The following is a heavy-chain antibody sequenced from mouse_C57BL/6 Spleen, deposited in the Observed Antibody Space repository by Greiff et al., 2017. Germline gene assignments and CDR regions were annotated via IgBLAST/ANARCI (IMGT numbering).Heavy chain of an antibody. CDR1: GYTFTSYW. CDR3: ARTLRLYAMDY. V-gene: IGHV1-69*01. J-gene: IGHJ4*01. Sequence: QVHLQQPGAELVMPGASVKLSCKASGYTFTSYWMHWVKQRPGQGLEWIGEIDPSDSYTNYNQKFKGKSTLTVDKSSSTAYMQLSSLTSEDSAVYYCARTLRLYAMDYWGQGTSVTVSS. D-gene: IGHD2-4*01. CDR2: IDPSDSYT.